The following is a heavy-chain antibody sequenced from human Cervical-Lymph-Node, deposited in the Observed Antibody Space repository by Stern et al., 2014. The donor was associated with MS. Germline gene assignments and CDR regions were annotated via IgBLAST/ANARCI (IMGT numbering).Heavy chain of an antibody. D-gene: IGHD6-19*01. CDR2: IIPIFGPA. CDR3: ASLLGRIAVASVDY. V-gene: IGHV1-69*01. J-gene: IGHJ4*02. CDR1: GGTFSNYA. Sequence: QMQLVQSGAEVKKPGSSVKVSCKASGGTFSNYAISWVRQAPGQGLEWMGGIIPIFGPATYAQKFQGRVTLTADESTSTAYMELSSLRSDDTAVYYCASLLGRIAVASVDYWGQGTLVTVSS.